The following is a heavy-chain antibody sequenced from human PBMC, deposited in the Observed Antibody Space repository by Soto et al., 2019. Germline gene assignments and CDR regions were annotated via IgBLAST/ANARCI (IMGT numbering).Heavy chain of an antibody. Sequence: QVQLVESGGGVVKPGGSLRLSCVASGFTFSNYGMHWVRQAPGKGLEWVAMTWYDGSNKYYADSVKDRFTISRDNSKNTLYLQMNSLRDEDSAVYYCATARNDMQAIDIWGQGTMVTVSS. CDR1: GFTFSNYG. D-gene: IGHD1-1*01. CDR2: TWYDGSNK. J-gene: IGHJ3*02. V-gene: IGHV3-33*01. CDR3: ATARNDMQAIDI.